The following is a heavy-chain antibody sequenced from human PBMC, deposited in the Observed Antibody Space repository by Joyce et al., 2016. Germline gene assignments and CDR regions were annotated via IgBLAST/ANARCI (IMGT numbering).Heavy chain of an antibody. J-gene: IGHJ4*02. D-gene: IGHD3-16*01. CDR1: GYSFTSYW. V-gene: IGHV5-51*01. Sequence: EVQLVQSGGEVKKPGESLKISFKGVGYSFTSYWLGWVRQMPGKGLELLGIIKPEDSDTRYSPSFQGQVTISVDRSIKTAHLRWGSLRASDTAIYYCARSAVRGTLSPFFDYWGQGSLVTVSS. CDR3: ARSAVRGTLSPFFDY. CDR2: IKPEDSDT.